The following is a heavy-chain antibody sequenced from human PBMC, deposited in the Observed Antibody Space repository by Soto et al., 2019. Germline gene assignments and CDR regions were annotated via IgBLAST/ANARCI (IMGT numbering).Heavy chain of an antibody. CDR2: IIPIFGTA. Sequence: QVQLVQSGAEVKKPGSSVKVSCKASGGTFSSYAISWVRQAPGQGLEWMGGIIPIFGTANYAQKFQGRVAINADESTSTAYMELSSLGSEDTSGYCCSRDRGTIGYGLDFWGQGTLVTVSS. D-gene: IGHD5-12*01. J-gene: IGHJ4*02. CDR3: SRDRGTIGYGLDF. V-gene: IGHV1-69*01. CDR1: GGTFSSYA.